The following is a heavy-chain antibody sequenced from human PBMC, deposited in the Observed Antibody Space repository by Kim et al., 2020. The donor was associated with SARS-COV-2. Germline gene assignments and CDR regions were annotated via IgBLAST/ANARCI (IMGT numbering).Heavy chain of an antibody. J-gene: IGHJ4*02. D-gene: IGHD2-15*01. V-gene: IGHV4-39*01. CDR3: ARHRHRGGYCSGGSCYSPGRTDY. CDR2: IYYSGST. Sequence: SETLSLTCTVSGGSISSSSYYWGWIRQPPGKGLEWIGSIYYSGSTYYNPSLKSRVTISVDTSKNQFSLKLSSVTAADTAVYYCARHRHRGGYCSGGSCYSPGRTDYWGQGTLVTVSS. CDR1: GGSISSSSYY.